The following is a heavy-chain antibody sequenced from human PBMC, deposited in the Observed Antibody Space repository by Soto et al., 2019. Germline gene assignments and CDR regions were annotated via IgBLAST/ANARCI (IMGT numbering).Heavy chain of an antibody. CDR3: AKDESIEVAGYFDY. CDR2: ISWNSGSI. V-gene: IGHV3-9*01. D-gene: IGHD6-19*01. J-gene: IGHJ4*02. CDR1: GFTFDDYA. Sequence: PGGSLRLSCAASGFTFDDYAMHWVRQAPGKGLEWVSGISWNSGSIGYADSVKGRFTISRDNAKNSLYLQMNSLRAEDTALYYCAKDESIEVAGYFDYWGQGTLVTVSS.